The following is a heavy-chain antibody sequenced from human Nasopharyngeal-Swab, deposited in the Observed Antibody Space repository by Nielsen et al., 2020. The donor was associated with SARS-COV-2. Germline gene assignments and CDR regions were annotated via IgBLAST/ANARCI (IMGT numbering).Heavy chain of an antibody. Sequence: SETLSLTCTVSGGSISSGGYYWSWIRQHPGKGLEWIGYTYYSGSTYYNPSLKSRVTISVDTSKNQFSLKLSSVTAADTAVYYCARAGDFWSGWSANYYMDVWGKGTTVTVSS. CDR2: TYYSGST. V-gene: IGHV4-31*03. J-gene: IGHJ6*03. D-gene: IGHD3-3*01. CDR3: ARAGDFWSGWSANYYMDV. CDR1: GGSISSGGYY.